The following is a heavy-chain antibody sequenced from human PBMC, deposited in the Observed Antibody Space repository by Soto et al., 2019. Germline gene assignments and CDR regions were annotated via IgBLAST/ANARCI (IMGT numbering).Heavy chain of an antibody. CDR1: GYTFTNYW. D-gene: IGHD2-15*01. CDR2: IAPGDSDT. Sequence: PGESLKISCKGSGYTFTNYWIDWVRQMPGKGLEWMGIIAPGDSDTRYSPSFQGQVTISADKSISTAYLQWSSLKASDTAMYYCARRTRSGSGRIDYWGQGTLVTVSS. V-gene: IGHV5-51*01. CDR3: ARRTRSGSGRIDY. J-gene: IGHJ4*02.